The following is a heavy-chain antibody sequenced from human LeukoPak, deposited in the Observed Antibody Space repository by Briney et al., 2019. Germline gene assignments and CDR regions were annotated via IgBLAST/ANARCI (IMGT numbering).Heavy chain of an antibody. V-gene: IGHV3-30-3*01. CDR3: AKDSMTYFDY. CDR1: GFTFSSYA. CDR2: ISYDGSNK. J-gene: IGHJ4*02. D-gene: IGHD2/OR15-2a*01. Sequence: GGSLRLSCAASGFTFSSYALHWVRQAPGKGLEWVAVISYDGSNKYHADSVKGRFTISRDNSKNTLYLQMDSLRAEDTAVYYCAKDSMTYFDYWGQGTLVTVSS.